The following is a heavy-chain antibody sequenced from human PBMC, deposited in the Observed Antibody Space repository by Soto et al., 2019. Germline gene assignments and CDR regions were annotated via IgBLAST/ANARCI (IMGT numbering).Heavy chain of an antibody. V-gene: IGHV4-34*01. Sequence: SETLSLTCAVYGGSFSGYYWSWIRQPPGKGLEWIGEINHSGSTNYNPSLKSRVTISVDTSKNQFSLKLSSVTATDTAVYYCAYHSSSWYRYFDYWGQGTLVTVSS. D-gene: IGHD6-13*01. CDR1: GGSFSGYY. J-gene: IGHJ4*02. CDR2: INHSGST. CDR3: AYHSSSWYRYFDY.